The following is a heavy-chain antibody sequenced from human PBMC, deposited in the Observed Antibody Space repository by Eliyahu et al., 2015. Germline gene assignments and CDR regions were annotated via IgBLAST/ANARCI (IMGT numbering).Heavy chain of an antibody. CDR3: ARQAQRYYGSGSYYNVPHPTPLSSPYYMDV. CDR1: GGSISXSSYY. D-gene: IGHD3-10*01. CDR2: VXYSGRT. Sequence: QLQLQESGPGLVKPSETLSLPCTVXGGSISXSSYYXGWIRXPPGXGREWIGGVXYSGRTYYNPSLKSRVTISVDTSKNQFSLKLSSVTAADTAVYYCARQAQRYYGSGSYYNVPHPTPLSSPYYMDVWGKGTTVTVSS. J-gene: IGHJ6*03. V-gene: IGHV4-39*01.